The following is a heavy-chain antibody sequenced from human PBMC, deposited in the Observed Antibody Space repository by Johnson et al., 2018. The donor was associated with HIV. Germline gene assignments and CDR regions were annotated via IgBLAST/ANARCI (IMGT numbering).Heavy chain of an antibody. D-gene: IGHD3-22*01. V-gene: IGHV3-30*04. CDR2: ISNDGSNK. CDR3: ARARAIVVNP. CDR1: AFTFSSYA. J-gene: IGHJ3*01. Sequence: QVQLVESGGGVVQPGRSLRLSCAASAFTFSSYAMHWVRQAPGKGLAWVAVISNDGSNKYYADSVKRRLTISRDNSKNTLYLQLSSLRTEDTAVYYCARARAIVVNPWGQGTMVTVSS.